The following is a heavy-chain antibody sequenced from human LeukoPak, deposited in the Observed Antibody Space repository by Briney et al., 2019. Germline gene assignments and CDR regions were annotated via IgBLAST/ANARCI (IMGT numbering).Heavy chain of an antibody. J-gene: IGHJ4*02. D-gene: IGHD2-15*01. CDR3: ARHGCSGGSCSFDY. Sequence: SETLSLTCTVSGGSISSYYWSWIRQPPGKGLEWIGYIYYSGNTNYNPSLKSRVTISVDTSKNQFSLKLSSVTAADTAVYYCARHGCSGGSCSFDYWGQGTLVTVSS. CDR1: GGSISSYY. CDR2: IYYSGNT. V-gene: IGHV4-59*08.